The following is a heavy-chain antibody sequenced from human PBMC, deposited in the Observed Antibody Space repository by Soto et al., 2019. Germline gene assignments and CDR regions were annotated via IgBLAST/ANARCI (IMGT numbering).Heavy chain of an antibody. Sequence: QVQLVQSGAEVKKPGASVKVSCKASGYTFSSHATHWVRQAPGQRLEWMGWINGGNGDTKYSQKFQDRVTITRDTSASTAYMELSNLRSEDTAVYYCARDRWQKVVYFAYWGQGTLVTVSS. CDR3: ARDRWQKVVYFAY. D-gene: IGHD2-15*01. CDR2: INGGNGDT. J-gene: IGHJ4*02. V-gene: IGHV1-3*01. CDR1: GYTFSSHA.